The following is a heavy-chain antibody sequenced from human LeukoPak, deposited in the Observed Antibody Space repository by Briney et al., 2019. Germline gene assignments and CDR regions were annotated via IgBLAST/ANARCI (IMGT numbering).Heavy chain of an antibody. V-gene: IGHV4-34*01. CDR3: ARGHTRITMLRGSRSAYYFDY. CDR2: FNHSVGT. Sequence: MPSETLFLTCSVYSESFSGYYWSWIRQPPGKGLEWIGEFNHSVGTNYNPSLKSRVTMSLDTSKNQFSLKQRSVTAADTAVYYCARGHTRITMLRGSRSAYYFDYWGQGTLVTVSS. J-gene: IGHJ4*02. CDR1: SESFSGYY. D-gene: IGHD3-10*01.